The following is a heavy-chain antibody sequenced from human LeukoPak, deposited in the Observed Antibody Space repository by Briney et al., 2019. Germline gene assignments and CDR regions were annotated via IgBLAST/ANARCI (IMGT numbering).Heavy chain of an antibody. CDR1: GFTFSSYG. CDR2: VSGSGGST. D-gene: IGHD3-9*01. CDR3: AKEGGTYYDILTVPKSTWNYYYMDV. J-gene: IGHJ6*03. V-gene: IGHV3-23*01. Sequence: GGSLRLSCAAPGFTFSSYGMSWVRQAPGKGLEWVSAVSGSGGSTYYADSVKGRFTISRDNSKNTLYLQMNSLRAEDTAVYYCAKEGGTYYDILTVPKSTWNYYYMDVWGKGTTVTISS.